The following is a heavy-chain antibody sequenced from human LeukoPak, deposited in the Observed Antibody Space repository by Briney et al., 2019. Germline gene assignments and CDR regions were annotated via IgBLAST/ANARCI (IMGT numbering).Heavy chain of an antibody. D-gene: IGHD3-22*01. J-gene: IGHJ4*02. CDR1: GFTFDDYA. Sequence: QSGGSLRLSCAASGFTFDDYAMHWVRQAPGKGLEWVSGISWNSGSIGYADSVKGRFTISRDNAKNSLYLQMNSLRAEDTALYYCAKDSDSSGYLVDYWGQGTLVTVSS. V-gene: IGHV3-9*01. CDR3: AKDSDSSGYLVDY. CDR2: ISWNSGSI.